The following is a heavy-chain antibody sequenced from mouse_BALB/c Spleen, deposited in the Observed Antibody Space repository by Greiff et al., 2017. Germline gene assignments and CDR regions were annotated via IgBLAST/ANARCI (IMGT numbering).Heavy chain of an antibody. CDR3: ARVAGHYYAMDY. CDR2: IDPANGNT. CDR1: GFNIKDTY. D-gene: IGHD3-1*01. V-gene: IGHV14-3*02. J-gene: IGHJ4*01. Sequence: VQLQQSGAELVKPGASVKLSCTASGFNIKDTYMHWVKQRPEQGLEWIGRIDPANGNTKYDPKFQGKATVTADTSSNTAYLQLSSLTSEDTAVYYCARVAGHYYAMDYWGQGTSVTVSS.